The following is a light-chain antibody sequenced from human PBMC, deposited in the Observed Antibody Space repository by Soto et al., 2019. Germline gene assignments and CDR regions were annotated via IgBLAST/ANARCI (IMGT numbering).Light chain of an antibody. V-gene: IGKV3-11*01. Sequence: EIVLTQSPATLSLSPGERATLSRRASQSVSSYLAWYQQKPGQAPRLLIYDASNRATGIPARFSGSGSGTDFTLTISSLEPEDFAVYYCQQRSNWPLNFGGGTKVDIK. CDR2: DAS. CDR3: QQRSNWPLN. CDR1: QSVSSY. J-gene: IGKJ4*01.